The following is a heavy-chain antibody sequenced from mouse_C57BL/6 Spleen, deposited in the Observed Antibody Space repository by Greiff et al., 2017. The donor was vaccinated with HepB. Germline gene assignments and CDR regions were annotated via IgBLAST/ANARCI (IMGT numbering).Heavy chain of an antibody. J-gene: IGHJ2*01. CDR2: IRLKSDNYAT. CDR1: GFTFSNYW. V-gene: IGHV6-3*01. D-gene: IGHD3-3*01. CDR3: RGEQGFYFDY. Sequence: EVQLMESGGGLVQPGGSMKLSCVASGFTFSNYWMNWVRQSPEKGLEWVAQIRLKSDNYATHYAESVKGRFTISRDDSKSSVYLQMNNVRAEDTGSYYCRGEQGFYFDYWGQGTTLTVSS.